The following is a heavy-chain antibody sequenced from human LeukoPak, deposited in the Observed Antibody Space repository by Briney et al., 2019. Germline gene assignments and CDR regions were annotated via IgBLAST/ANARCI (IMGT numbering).Heavy chain of an antibody. Sequence: GASVKVSCKASGYTFTDYYIHWVRQAPGQGLEWMGWINPDSGSTSYEQKFQGRVTMTRDTSSSTAYMELSRLRFDDTVVYYCARGPRITIFGVVMANDAFDIWGQGTMVTVSS. J-gene: IGHJ3*02. CDR1: GYTFTDYY. V-gene: IGHV1-2*02. CDR2: INPDSGST. D-gene: IGHD3-3*01. CDR3: ARGPRITIFGVVMANDAFDI.